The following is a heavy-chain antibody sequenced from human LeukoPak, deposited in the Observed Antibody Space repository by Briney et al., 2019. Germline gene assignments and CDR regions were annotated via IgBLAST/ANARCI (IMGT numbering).Heavy chain of an antibody. Sequence: SETLSLTCAVYGGSFSGYYWSWIRQPPGKGLEWIGEINHRGSTNYNPSLKSRVTISVDTSKNQFSLKLSSVIAADTAVYYCARAGDNSSYSDYWGQGTLVTVSS. V-gene: IGHV4-34*01. CDR1: GGSFSGYY. J-gene: IGHJ4*02. CDR2: INHRGST. CDR3: ARAGDNSSYSDY. D-gene: IGHD3-22*01.